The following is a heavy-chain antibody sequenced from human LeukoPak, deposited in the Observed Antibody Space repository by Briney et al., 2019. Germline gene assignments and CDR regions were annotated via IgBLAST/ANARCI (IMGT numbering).Heavy chain of an antibody. Sequence: PGESLRLSCAASGFTFSTYSMNWVRQAPGKGLEWVSYISSSSSPIYYADSVKGRFTISRDNAKNSLYLQMNSLRDEDTAVYYCAREWFYDSRGYYVYWGQGTLVTVSS. J-gene: IGHJ4*02. CDR2: ISSSSSPI. CDR3: AREWFYDSRGYYVY. D-gene: IGHD3-22*01. CDR1: GFTFSTYS. V-gene: IGHV3-48*02.